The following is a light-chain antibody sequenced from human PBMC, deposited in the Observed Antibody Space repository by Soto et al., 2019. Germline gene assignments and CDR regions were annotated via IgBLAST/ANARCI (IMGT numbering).Light chain of an antibody. CDR1: QNIGGW. J-gene: IGKJ1*01. CDR3: QQFNSYSLT. Sequence: IQLTQSPSTLSASVGDRVTLTCRASQNIGGWLAWYQQKQGEAPNLLMYDAFSLKSGVPSRFSGSGSGTESTLTISSLQPEDCATYYCQQFNSYSLTFGQGTKVDIK. V-gene: IGKV1-5*01. CDR2: DAF.